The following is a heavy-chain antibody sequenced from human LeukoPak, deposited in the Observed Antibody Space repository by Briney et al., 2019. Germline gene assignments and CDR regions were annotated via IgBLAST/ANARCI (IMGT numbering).Heavy chain of an antibody. CDR1: GFTFDDYA. D-gene: IGHD1-26*01. J-gene: IGHJ6*02. CDR2: ISWNSGSI. CDR3: AKQVGATMVNYYYGMDV. V-gene: IGHV3-9*01. Sequence: GRSLRLSCAASGFTFDDYAMHWVRQAPGKGLEWVSGISWNSGSIGYADSVKGRFTISRDNAKNSLYLQMNSLRAEDTALYYCAKQVGATMVNYYYGMDVWGQGTTVTVSS.